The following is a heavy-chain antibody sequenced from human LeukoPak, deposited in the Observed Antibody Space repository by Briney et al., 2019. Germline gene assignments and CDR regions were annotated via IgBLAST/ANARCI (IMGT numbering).Heavy chain of an antibody. CDR1: GGTFISYA. Sequence: ASVKVSCKASGGTFISYAISWVRQAPGQGLEWMGGIIPIFGTANYAQKFQGRVTITADESTSTAYMELSSLRSEDTAVYYCAREGSFVSGYYYYGMDVWGQGTTVTVSS. D-gene: IGHD1-26*01. J-gene: IGHJ6*02. V-gene: IGHV1-69*01. CDR3: AREGSFVSGYYYYGMDV. CDR2: IIPIFGTA.